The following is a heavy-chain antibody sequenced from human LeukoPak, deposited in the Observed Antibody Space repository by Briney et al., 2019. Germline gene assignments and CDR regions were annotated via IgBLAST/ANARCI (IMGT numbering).Heavy chain of an antibody. Sequence: GGSLRLSCAASGFTFSSYAMSWVRQAPGKGLEWVSGIGATGVSTFYGDSVKGRFTMSRDSSKNTLYLRMDSLRAEDTAVYYCAKDQGGYSAYGHLDYWGQGTLVTVSS. J-gene: IGHJ4*02. CDR2: IGATGVST. V-gene: IGHV3-23*01. CDR3: AKDQGGYSAYGHLDY. CDR1: GFTFSSYA. D-gene: IGHD5-12*01.